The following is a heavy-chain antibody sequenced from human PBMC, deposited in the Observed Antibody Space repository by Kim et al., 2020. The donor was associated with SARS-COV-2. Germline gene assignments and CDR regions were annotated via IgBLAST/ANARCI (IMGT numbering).Heavy chain of an antibody. CDR2: IISSGNDT. V-gene: IGHV3-21*01. CDR1: GFTFNTYA. D-gene: IGHD6-19*01. J-gene: IGHJ4*02. Sequence: GGSLRLSCAASGFTFNTYAMNWVRQAPGKGLEWISTIISSGNDTYYADSAKGRFTISRDTARNSLYLQMNSLRAEDTAVYYCARDYSSGYHYFDYWGQGTLVTVSS. CDR3: ARDYSSGYHYFDY.